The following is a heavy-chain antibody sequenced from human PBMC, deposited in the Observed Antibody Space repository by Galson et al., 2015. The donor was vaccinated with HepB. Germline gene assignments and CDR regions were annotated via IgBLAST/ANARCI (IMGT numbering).Heavy chain of an antibody. D-gene: IGHD3-22*01. CDR3: ARGNYYDTSGYPISLGN. CDR2: IKSDGTST. J-gene: IGHJ4*02. Sequence: SLRLSCAASGFIFSAYWMHWVRQAPGKGLVWVSRIKSDGTSTSYADSVRGRFTISRDNAKNTLYLQMNSLRAEDTAEYYCARGNYYDTSGYPISLGNWGQGTLVIVSS. V-gene: IGHV3-74*01. CDR1: GFIFSAYW.